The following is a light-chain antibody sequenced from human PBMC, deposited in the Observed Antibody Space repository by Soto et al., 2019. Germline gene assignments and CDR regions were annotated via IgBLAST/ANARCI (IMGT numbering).Light chain of an antibody. Sequence: QSVLTQPASVSGSPGQSITISCNGTSSDVGGHNYVSWYQQHPGKAPKLMIYEVSNRPSGVSNRFSGSKSGNTASLTISGLQAEDEADYYCCSYTSSSTRVFGTGTKVTVL. CDR2: EVS. J-gene: IGLJ1*01. CDR1: SSDVGGHNY. V-gene: IGLV2-14*01. CDR3: CSYTSSSTRV.